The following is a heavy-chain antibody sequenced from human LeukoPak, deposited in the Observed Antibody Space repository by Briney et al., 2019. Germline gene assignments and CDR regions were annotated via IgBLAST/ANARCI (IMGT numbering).Heavy chain of an antibody. Sequence: ASVKVSCKASGYTFTSYDINWVRQASGQGLEWMGYMNPNSGDTGYAQKFQGRVTMTRSTSITTAYMELSSLTSEDTAVYYCARGPRFDPWGQGTLVTVSS. J-gene: IGHJ5*02. V-gene: IGHV1-8*01. CDR1: GYTFTSYD. CDR3: ARGPRFDP. CDR2: MNPNSGDT.